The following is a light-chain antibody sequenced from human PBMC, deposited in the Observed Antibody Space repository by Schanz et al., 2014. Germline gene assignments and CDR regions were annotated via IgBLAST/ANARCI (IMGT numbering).Light chain of an antibody. Sequence: QSALTQPASMSGSPGQSITISCNGSSSDIGGYDYVSWYRQYPGKAPKLMIYDVFNRPSGVSHRFSGSKSGNTASLTISGLQVEDGADYYCSSYTNINTPQYVFGTGTKLTVL. CDR3: SSYTNINTPQYV. V-gene: IGLV2-14*01. CDR2: DVF. CDR1: SSDIGGYDY. J-gene: IGLJ1*01.